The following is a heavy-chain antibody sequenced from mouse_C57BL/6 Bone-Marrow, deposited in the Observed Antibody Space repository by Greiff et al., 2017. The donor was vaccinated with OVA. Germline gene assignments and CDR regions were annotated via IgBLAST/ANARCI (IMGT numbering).Heavy chain of an antibody. CDR3: ARRPGVARDYYAMDY. CDR2: ISNGGGST. D-gene: IGHD1-1*01. CDR1: GFTFSDYY. Sequence: DVQLVESGGGLVQPGGSLKLSCAASGFTFSDYYMYWVRQTPEKRLEWVAYISNGGGSTYYPDTVKGRFTISRDNAKNTLYLQMSRLKSEDTAMYYCARRPGVARDYYAMDYWGQGTSVTVSS. V-gene: IGHV5-12*01. J-gene: IGHJ4*01.